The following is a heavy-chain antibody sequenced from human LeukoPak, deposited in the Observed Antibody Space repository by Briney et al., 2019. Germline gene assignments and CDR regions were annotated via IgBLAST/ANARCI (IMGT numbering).Heavy chain of an antibody. CDR3: ATESAITISGVVFHYFDP. CDR2: MSPDDGFT. V-gene: IGHV1-8*01. J-gene: IGHJ5*02. D-gene: IGHD3-3*01. Sequence: ASVKVSCKSSADTLSGDDVHWVRQAPGQGLEWLGWMSPDDGFTGYAQDFQGRLTMTTDTTINTVFMELSGLKSEDTAVYYCATESAITISGVVFHYFDPWGQGTLVTVSS. CDR1: ADTLSGDD.